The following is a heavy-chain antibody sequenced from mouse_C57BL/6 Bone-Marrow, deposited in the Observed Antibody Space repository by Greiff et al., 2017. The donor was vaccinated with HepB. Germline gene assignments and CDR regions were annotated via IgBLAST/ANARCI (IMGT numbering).Heavy chain of an antibody. CDR1: GYTFTSYW. CDR3: ARDGYYDSYAMDY. Sequence: QVQLQQPGAELVMPGASVKLSCKASGYTFTSYWMHWVKQRPGQGLEWIGEIDPSDSYTNYNQKFKGKSTLTVDKSSSTAYMQLSSLTSEDSAVYYCARDGYYDSYAMDYWGQGTSVTVSA. V-gene: IGHV1-69*01. CDR2: IDPSDSYT. J-gene: IGHJ4*01. D-gene: IGHD2-3*01.